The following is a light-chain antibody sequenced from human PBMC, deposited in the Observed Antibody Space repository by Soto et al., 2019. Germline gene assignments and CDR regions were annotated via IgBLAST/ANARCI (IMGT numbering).Light chain of an antibody. J-gene: IGKJ1*01. CDR1: QTISSW. CDR3: QHYNSYSEA. Sequence: DIQITGAHSTLSGSVGDRGTITCRASQTISSWLAWYQQKPGKAPKLLIYKASTLKSGVPSRFSGSGSGTEFSLTISILQPDDFATYYCQHYNSYSEAFGQGTKVDIK. CDR2: KAS. V-gene: IGKV1-5*03.